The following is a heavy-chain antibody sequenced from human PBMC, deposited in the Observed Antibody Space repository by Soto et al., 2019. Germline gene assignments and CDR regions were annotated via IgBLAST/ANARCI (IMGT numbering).Heavy chain of an antibody. Sequence: ASVKVSCKASGYTFTGYYIHWVRQAPLQVLEWMVCINPNSGGTNYAQKFQGWVTMTRDTSISTAYMELSRMRSDDTAVYYCARDFKEIIPNLIDYYCYGMDVWGQGTTVTVSS. V-gene: IGHV1-2*04. CDR3: ARDFKEIIPNLIDYYCYGMDV. CDR1: GYTFTGYY. D-gene: IGHD2-21*01. J-gene: IGHJ6*02. CDR2: INPNSGGT.